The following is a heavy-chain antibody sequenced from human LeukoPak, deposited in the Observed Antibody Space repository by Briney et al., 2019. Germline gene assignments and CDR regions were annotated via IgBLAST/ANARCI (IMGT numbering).Heavy chain of an antibody. V-gene: IGHV1-18*01. CDR2: ISAYNGNT. J-gene: IGHJ4*02. D-gene: IGHD1-26*01. CDR1: GYTFTSYG. CDR3: ARDRRYSGSSMSDY. Sequence: ASVKVSCKGSGYTFTSYGISWVRQAPGQGLEWMGWISAYNGNTNYAQKLQGRVTMTTDTSTSTAYMELRSLRSDDTAVYYCARDRRYSGSSMSDYWGQGTLVTVSS.